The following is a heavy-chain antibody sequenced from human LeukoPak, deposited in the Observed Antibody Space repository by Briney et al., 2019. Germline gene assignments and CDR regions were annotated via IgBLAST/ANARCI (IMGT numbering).Heavy chain of an antibody. CDR3: ERSRAYFPHNCFDP. V-gene: IGHV3-11*04. CDR1: GFTFSDSY. J-gene: IGHJ5*02. Sequence: GGSLRLSCAASGFTFSDSYMNWVRQAPGKGLEWISYINTRVRGASSIYYADSVKGRFTISRDNANNSLFLQMSSLRVEDTAVYSCERSRAYFPHNCFDPWGQGPLVPVSS. D-gene: IGHD2/OR15-2a*01. CDR2: INTRVRGASSI.